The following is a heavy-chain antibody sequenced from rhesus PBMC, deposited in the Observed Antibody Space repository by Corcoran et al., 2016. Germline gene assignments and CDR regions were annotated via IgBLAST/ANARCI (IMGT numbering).Heavy chain of an antibody. CDR1: EFSFRNYS. V-gene: IGHV3-132*01. D-gene: IGHD5-36*01. J-gene: IGHJ5-2*02. Sequence: VEQMVASGGGLVQPGAFLRLSCAASEFSFRNYSLHWVRKAPGKGREWRSGSSSGGSTVYLDSVKGRFTVARDNADNSLYLQVNSLRAEDTAVYYCAREVGYNDYNSCDLWGRGVLVTVSS. CDR2: SSSGGST. CDR3: AREVGYNDYNSCDL.